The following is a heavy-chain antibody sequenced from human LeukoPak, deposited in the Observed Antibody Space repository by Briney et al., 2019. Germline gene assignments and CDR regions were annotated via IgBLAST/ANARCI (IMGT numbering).Heavy chain of an antibody. Sequence: GGSLRLSCAASGFTFSDNYMSWIRQAPGKGLEWVSYISSSGNTTYNADSVKGRFSITRDNAKNSLYLQMNSLRAEDTAVYYCARGLGAFDIWGQGTMVTVSS. D-gene: IGHD3-22*01. CDR1: GFTFSDNY. CDR2: ISSSGNTT. V-gene: IGHV3-11*04. CDR3: ARGLGAFDI. J-gene: IGHJ3*02.